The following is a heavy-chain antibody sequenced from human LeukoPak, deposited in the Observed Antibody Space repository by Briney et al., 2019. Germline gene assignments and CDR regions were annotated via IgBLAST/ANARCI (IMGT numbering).Heavy chain of an antibody. CDR1: GFSFIDFG. CDR2: ISYDGSHQ. CDR3: AKWAGDYPYSYMEL. Sequence: GRSLRHSCAASGFSFIDFGLHWVRQAPGKGLEWVAAISYDGSHQFYGGSVKGRFTISIDNSKNTLNLQMSSLRAEDTAVYYCAKWAGDYPYSYMELWATETTVTVSS. D-gene: IGHD4-11*01. J-gene: IGHJ6*04. V-gene: IGHV3-33*05.